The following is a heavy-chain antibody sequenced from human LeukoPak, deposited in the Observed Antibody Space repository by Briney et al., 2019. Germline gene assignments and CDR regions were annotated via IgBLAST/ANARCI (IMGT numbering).Heavy chain of an antibody. Sequence: GGSLRLSCAASGFTFSSYAMSWVRQAPGKGLEWVSAICGSGGNTYYADSVKGRFTISRDNSKNTLYLQMNSLRAEDTAVYYCAKDYLPHIMVAKNWFDPWGQGTLVTVSS. CDR1: GFTFSSYA. J-gene: IGHJ5*02. CDR2: ICGSGGNT. CDR3: AKDYLPHIMVAKNWFDP. D-gene: IGHD2-21*01. V-gene: IGHV3-23*01.